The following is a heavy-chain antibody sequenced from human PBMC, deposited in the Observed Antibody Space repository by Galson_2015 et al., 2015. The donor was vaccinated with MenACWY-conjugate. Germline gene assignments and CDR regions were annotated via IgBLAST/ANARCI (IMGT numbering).Heavy chain of an antibody. CDR1: GFSFNSYS. Sequence: SLRLSCAASGFSFNSYSINWVRQAPGQGLEWVSHIYSGTSVTDKSYADSVKGRFTISTDNAKNSLYLQMNSLRAEDTAVYYCVRDKDWAFDYWGQGALVTVSS. V-gene: IGHV3-21*05. CDR2: IYSGTSVTDK. CDR3: VRDKDWAFDY. D-gene: IGHD3/OR15-3a*01. J-gene: IGHJ4*02.